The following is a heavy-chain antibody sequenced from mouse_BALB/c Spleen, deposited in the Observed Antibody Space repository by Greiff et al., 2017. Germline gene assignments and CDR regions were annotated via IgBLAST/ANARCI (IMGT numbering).Heavy chain of an antibody. CDR3: TRSGVPTTAPYAMDY. Sequence: EVQLQQSGTVLARPGASVKMSCKASGYTFTSYWMHWVKQRPGQGLEWIGAIYPGNSDTSYNQKFKGKAKLTAVTSTSTAYMELSSLTNEDSAVYYCTRSGVPTTAPYAMDYWGQGTSVTVSS. D-gene: IGHD1-2*01. CDR2: IYPGNSDT. J-gene: IGHJ4*01. V-gene: IGHV1-5*01. CDR1: GYTFTSYW.